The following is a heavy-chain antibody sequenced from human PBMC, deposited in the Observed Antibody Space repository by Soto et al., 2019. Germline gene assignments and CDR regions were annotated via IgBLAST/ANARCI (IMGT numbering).Heavy chain of an antibody. Sequence: QVQLVQSGAEVKKPGSSVKVSCKASGGTFSSYAISWVQQAPGQGLEWMGGIIPIFGTANYAQKFQGRVTITADKSSSTAYMELSSLRSEDTAVYYCATRITMIVVVTGMDAFDIWGQGTMVTVSS. CDR2: IIPIFGTA. J-gene: IGHJ3*02. CDR1: GGTFSSYA. CDR3: ATRITMIVVVTGMDAFDI. V-gene: IGHV1-69*06. D-gene: IGHD3-22*01.